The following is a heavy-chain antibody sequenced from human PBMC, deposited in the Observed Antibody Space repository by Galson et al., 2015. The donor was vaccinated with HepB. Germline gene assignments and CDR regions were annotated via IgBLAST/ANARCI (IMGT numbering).Heavy chain of an antibody. J-gene: IGHJ4*02. CDR2: ISDAGTST. V-gene: IGHV3-23*01. CDR3: TKRPVTTVRTYYFDY. D-gene: IGHD4-11*01. Sequence: SLRLSCAASGFTFSSYAMSWVRQAPGKGLEWVSVISDAGTSTYYADSVKGRFAISRDNSKNTLYLQTNSLRVEDTAIYYCTKRPVTTVRTYYFDYWGQGTLVTVSS. CDR1: GFTFSSYA.